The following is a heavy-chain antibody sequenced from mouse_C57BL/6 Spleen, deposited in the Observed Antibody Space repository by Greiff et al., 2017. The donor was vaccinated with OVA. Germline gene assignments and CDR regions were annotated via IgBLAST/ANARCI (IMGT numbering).Heavy chain of an antibody. CDR2: IYPGDGDT. CDR3: ARSGSSPYYYAMDY. V-gene: IGHV1-80*01. J-gene: IGHJ4*01. CDR1: GYAFSSYW. Sequence: QVQLQQSGAELVKPGASVKISCKASGYAFSSYWMNWVKQRPGKGLEWIGQIYPGDGDTNYNGKFQGKATLTADKSSSTAYMQLSSLTSEDSAVYFCARSGSSPYYYAMDYWGQGTSVTVSS. D-gene: IGHD1-1*01.